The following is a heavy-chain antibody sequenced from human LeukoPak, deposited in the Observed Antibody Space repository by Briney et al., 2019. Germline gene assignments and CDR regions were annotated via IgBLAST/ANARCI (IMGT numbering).Heavy chain of an antibody. CDR2: IIPIFGTA. D-gene: IGHD3-3*02. J-gene: IGHJ3*02. Sequence: GASVKVSCKASGGTFSSYAISWVRQAPGQGLEWMGGIIPIFGTANYAQKFRGRVTITTDESTSTAYMELSSLRSEDTAVYYCAAFSEWSDAFDIWGQGTMVTVSS. CDR1: GGTFSSYA. V-gene: IGHV1-69*05. CDR3: AAFSEWSDAFDI.